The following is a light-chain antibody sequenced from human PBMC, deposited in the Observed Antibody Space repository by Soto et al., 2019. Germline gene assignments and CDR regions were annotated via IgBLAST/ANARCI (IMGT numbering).Light chain of an antibody. CDR2: EDN. CDR3: QSYDSSNHVV. CDR1: SGSFASNY. V-gene: IGLV6-57*04. Sequence: FMLTQPHSVSESPGKTVTISCTRSSGSFASNYVQWYQQRPGSAPTTVIYEDNQRPSGVPDRFSVSIDSSSNSTSLTISGLKTEDEADYYCQSYDSSNHVVFGGGTKLTVL. J-gene: IGLJ2*01.